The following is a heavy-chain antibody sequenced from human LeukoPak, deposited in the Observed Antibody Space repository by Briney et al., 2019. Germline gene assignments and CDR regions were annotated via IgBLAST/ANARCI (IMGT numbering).Heavy chain of an antibody. J-gene: IGHJ3*02. D-gene: IGHD3-3*01. V-gene: IGHV3-48*01. Sequence: GGSLRLSCAASGFTFSTYSMNWVSQAPGKGLEWVAYISSSSTTKYYADSVRGRFDISRDNAKNSLYLQMNSRRAEETAVYYCAKDLYLRGYDFWSGYSPEAFDIWGQGTMVTVSS. CDR3: AKDLYLRGYDFWSGYSPEAFDI. CDR1: GFTFSTYS. CDR2: ISSSSTTK.